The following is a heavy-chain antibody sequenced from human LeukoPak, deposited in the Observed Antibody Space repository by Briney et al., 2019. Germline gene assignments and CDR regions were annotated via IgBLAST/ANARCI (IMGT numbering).Heavy chain of an antibody. CDR3: ARGNNWFDP. CDR2: IYHSGST. CDR1: GYSITSGYY. V-gene: IGHV4-38-2*02. Sequence: SETLSLTCTVSGYSITSGYYWGWIRQPPGKGLEWIGGIYHSGSTHYNPSLNSRVTMSVDTSKNQVSLKLSSVTAADTAVYYCARGNNWFDPWGQGTLVTVSS. J-gene: IGHJ5*02.